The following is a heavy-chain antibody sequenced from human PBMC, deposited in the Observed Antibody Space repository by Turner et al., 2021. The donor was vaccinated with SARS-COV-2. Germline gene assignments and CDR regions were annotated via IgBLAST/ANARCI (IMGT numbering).Heavy chain of an antibody. J-gene: IGHJ4*02. CDR3: VETGRGY. D-gene: IGHD3-10*01. Sequence: QVRLQESGPGLVKPSETLSLTCTVSGASISGSYWSWIRQSAGKGLEWMGRVHSSGSTNYSPSFNRRVTMSIDTSKNQFSLTVTSVTAADSAVYYCVETGRGYWGQGTLVTVSS. CDR1: GASISGSY. CDR2: VHSSGST. V-gene: IGHV4-4*07.